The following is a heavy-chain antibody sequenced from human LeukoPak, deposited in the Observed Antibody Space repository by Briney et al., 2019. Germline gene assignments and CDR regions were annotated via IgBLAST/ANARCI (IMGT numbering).Heavy chain of an antibody. CDR3: AKDRGSGYGVDY. J-gene: IGHJ4*02. V-gene: IGHV3-23*01. D-gene: IGHD5-12*01. CDR2: ISGSGSST. CDR1: GFTFSSYA. Sequence: GGSLRLSCAASGFTFSSYAMSWVRQAPGKGLEWVSGISGSGSSTYYTDSVKGRFTISRDNSKNTLYLQMNSLRAEDTAVYYCAKDRGSGYGVDYWGQGTLVTVSS.